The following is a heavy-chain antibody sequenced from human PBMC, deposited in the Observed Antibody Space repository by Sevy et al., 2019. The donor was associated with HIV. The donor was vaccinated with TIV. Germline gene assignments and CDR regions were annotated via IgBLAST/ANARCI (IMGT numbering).Heavy chain of an antibody. Sequence: GGSLRLSCAASGFTFSSYSMNWVRQAPGKGLEWVSSISSSSSYIYYAHSVKGRFTISRDNAKNSLYLQMNSLRAEDTAVYYCARDLEQLVSLWGQGTLVTVSS. J-gene: IGHJ4*02. CDR2: ISSSSSYI. D-gene: IGHD6-13*01. V-gene: IGHV3-21*01. CDR1: GFTFSSYS. CDR3: ARDLEQLVSL.